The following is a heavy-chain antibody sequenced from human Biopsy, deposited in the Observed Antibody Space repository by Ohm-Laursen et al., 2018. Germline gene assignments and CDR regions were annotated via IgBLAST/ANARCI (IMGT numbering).Heavy chain of an antibody. V-gene: IGHV4-59*10. J-gene: IGHJ3*01. CDR3: ASVVLGPTNDAFDL. CDR1: TVSFSSFY. CDR2: IYPGGST. D-gene: IGHD3-22*01. Sequence: PSQTLSLTCAVYTVSFSSFYWSWIRQPAGKGLEWIGRIYPGGSTNYNPSLKSRVTMSVDTSKKQLSLRLRSVTAADTAMYYCASVVLGPTNDAFDLWGQGTMVVVSS.